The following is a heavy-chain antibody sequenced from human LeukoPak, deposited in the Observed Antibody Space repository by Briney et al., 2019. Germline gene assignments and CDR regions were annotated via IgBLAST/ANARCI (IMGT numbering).Heavy chain of an antibody. CDR1: GYTFTSYD. D-gene: IGHD6-19*01. CDR2: MNPNSGNT. CDR3: ARDIAVNNFDY. Sequence: GASVKVSCKASGYTFTSYDINWVRQATGQGLEWMGWMNPNSGNTDYAQKLQGRVTLTTDTSTNTGYMELRSLRSDDTAVYYCARDIAVNNFDYWGQGTLVTVSS. J-gene: IGHJ4*02. V-gene: IGHV1-8*01.